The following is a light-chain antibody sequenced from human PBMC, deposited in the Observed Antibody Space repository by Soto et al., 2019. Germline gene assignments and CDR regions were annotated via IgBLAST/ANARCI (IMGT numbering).Light chain of an antibody. CDR1: QGISNY. CDR2: AAS. Sequence: DIQMTQSPSSLSASVGDRVTITCRASQGISNYLDWYQQKPGKVPKLLIYAASTLQSGVPSRFSGSGSGTDFTLTISSLQPKDVATYYCQKYNSAPTFGGGTKVEIK. J-gene: IGKJ4*01. CDR3: QKYNSAPT. V-gene: IGKV1-27*01.